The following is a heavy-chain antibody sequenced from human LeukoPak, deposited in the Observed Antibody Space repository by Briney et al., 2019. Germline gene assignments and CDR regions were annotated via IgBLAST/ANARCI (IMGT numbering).Heavy chain of an antibody. D-gene: IGHD5-12*01. CDR2: IIPIFGTA. CDR3: ASVPRGYSGYDRTSYYFDY. CDR1: GGTFSSYA. V-gene: IGHV1-69*13. Sequence: ASVMVSCKASGGTFSSYAISWVRQAPGQGLEWMGGIIPIFGTANYAQKFQGRVTITADESTSTAYMELSSLRSEDTVVYYCASVPRGYSGYDRTSYYFDYWGQGTLVTVSS. J-gene: IGHJ4*02.